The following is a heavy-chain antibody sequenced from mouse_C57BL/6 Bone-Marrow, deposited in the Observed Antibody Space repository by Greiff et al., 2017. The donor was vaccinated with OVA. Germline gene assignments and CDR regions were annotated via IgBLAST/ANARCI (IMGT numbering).Heavy chain of an antibody. V-gene: IGHV1-62-2*01. CDR3: ARHEASYYYGSSYGWYFDV. Sequence: VQLQQSGAELVKPGASVKLSCKASGYTFTEYTIHWVKQRSGQGLEWIGWFYPGSGSIKYNEKFKDKATLTADKSSSTVSMELSRLTSEDSAVYCCARHEASYYYGSSYGWYFDVWGTGTTVTVSS. CDR1: GYTFTEYT. J-gene: IGHJ1*03. CDR2: FYPGSGSI. D-gene: IGHD1-1*01.